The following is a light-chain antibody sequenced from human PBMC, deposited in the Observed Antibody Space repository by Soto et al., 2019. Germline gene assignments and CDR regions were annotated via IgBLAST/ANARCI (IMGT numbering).Light chain of an antibody. CDR3: QQYNNWPYT. CDR2: DAS. V-gene: IGKV3-15*01. CDR1: QSVSSN. Sequence: EIVMTQSPATLSVSPGERATLSCRASQSVSSNLAWYRQKPGQAPRLFMYDASARATGIPARFSGSGSGTEFTLTISSLQSEAFAVYYCQQYNNWPYTFGQGTRLEIK. J-gene: IGKJ2*01.